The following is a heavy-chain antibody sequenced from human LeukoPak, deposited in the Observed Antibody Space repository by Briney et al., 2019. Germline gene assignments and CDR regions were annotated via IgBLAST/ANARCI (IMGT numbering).Heavy chain of an antibody. CDR2: IKSKTDGGTT. D-gene: IGHD3-3*01. Sequence: GGSLRLSCVVSGFSFSNAWMTWVRQAPGKGLEWVGRIKSKTDGGTTDYAAPVRGRFTISRDDSKNTLYLQMNSLKTEDTAVYYCTTGGTSYDFWSGYYTSVDYWGQGTLVTVSS. V-gene: IGHV3-15*01. CDR3: TTGGTSYDFWSGYYTSVDY. J-gene: IGHJ4*02. CDR1: GFSFSNAW.